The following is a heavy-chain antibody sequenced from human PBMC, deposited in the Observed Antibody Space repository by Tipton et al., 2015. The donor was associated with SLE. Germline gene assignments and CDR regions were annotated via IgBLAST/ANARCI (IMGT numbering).Heavy chain of an antibody. CDR1: GGSISSNSHY. CDR3: ARDEYRYDATGYHLLGHFDF. Sequence: TLSLTCTVSGGSISSNSHYWGWIRQPPGKGLEWIGSMYYRGTTYHNPSLKSRVTISDDTSKNQFSLKLSSVTAADTAVYYCARDEYRYDATGYHLLGHFDFWGQGTLVTVSS. D-gene: IGHD3-22*01. J-gene: IGHJ4*02. V-gene: IGHV4-39*07. CDR2: MYYRGTT.